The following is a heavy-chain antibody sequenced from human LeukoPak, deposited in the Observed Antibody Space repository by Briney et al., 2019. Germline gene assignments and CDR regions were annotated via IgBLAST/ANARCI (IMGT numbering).Heavy chain of an antibody. CDR3: AKGYYYDSSGYYGPDAFDI. Sequence: GGSLRLSCAASGFTFSSYSMNWVRQAPGKGLEWVSSISSSSSYIYYADSVKGRFTISRDNAKNSLYLQMNSLRAEDTAVYYCAKGYYYDSSGYYGPDAFDIWGQGTMVTVSS. V-gene: IGHV3-21*04. J-gene: IGHJ3*02. CDR1: GFTFSSYS. CDR2: ISSSSSYI. D-gene: IGHD3-22*01.